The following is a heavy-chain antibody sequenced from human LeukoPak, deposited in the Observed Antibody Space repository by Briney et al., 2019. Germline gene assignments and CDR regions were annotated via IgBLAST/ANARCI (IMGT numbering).Heavy chain of an antibody. J-gene: IGHJ3*02. CDR2: IYSGGST. V-gene: IGHV3-53*01. CDR1: GFTVSSNY. Sequence: GGSLRLSCAASGFTVSSNYTNWVRQAPGKGLEWVSIIYSGGSTYYADSVKGRFTISRDNSKNTLYLQMNSLRAEDTAVYYCARQEVVEDTFDIWGQGTMVTVSS. CDR3: ARQEVVEDTFDI. D-gene: IGHD2-15*01.